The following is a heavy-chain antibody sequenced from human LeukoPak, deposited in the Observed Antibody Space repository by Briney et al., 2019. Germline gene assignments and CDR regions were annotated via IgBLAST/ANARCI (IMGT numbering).Heavy chain of an antibody. V-gene: IGHV4-59*01. Sequence: PSETLSLTCTVSGGSISSYYWSWIRQPPGKGLEWIGYVHYSGSTNYNPSLKSRVTISVDTSKNQFSLKLSSVTAADTAVYYCARGYYGSGIYWGYGMDVWGQGTTVTVPS. CDR2: VHYSGST. CDR1: GGSISSYY. CDR3: ARGYYGSGIYWGYGMDV. D-gene: IGHD3-10*01. J-gene: IGHJ6*02.